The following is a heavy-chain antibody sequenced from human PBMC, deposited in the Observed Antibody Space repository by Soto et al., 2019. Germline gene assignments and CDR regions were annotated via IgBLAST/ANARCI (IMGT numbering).Heavy chain of an antibody. CDR3: ARGGAGGQLRYYYGMAV. V-gene: IGHV1-69*01. J-gene: IGHJ6*02. Sequence: QVQLVQSGAEVKKPGSSVKVSCKASGGTFSSYAISWVRQAPGQGLEWMGGIIPIFGTANYAQKFQGRVTITADESTSTAYMEQSSLRSEDRAVYYCARGGAGGQLRYYYGMAVWGQGTKDTVSS. D-gene: IGHD6-6*01. CDR2: IIPIFGTA. CDR1: GGTFSSYA.